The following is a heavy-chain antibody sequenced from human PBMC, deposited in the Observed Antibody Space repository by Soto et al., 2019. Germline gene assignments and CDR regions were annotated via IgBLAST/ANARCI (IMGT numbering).Heavy chain of an antibody. J-gene: IGHJ4*02. CDR2: INHSGST. V-gene: IGHV4-34*01. CDR1: GGSFSGYY. D-gene: IGHD2-15*01. Sequence: QVQLQQWGAGLLKPSETLSLTCAVYGGSFSGYYWSWIRQPPGKGLEWIGEINHSGSTNYNPSLKRRLTISVDPRKNQFSLRLSSVTAADTAVYYCARAAPRYCSGGSCYSGSDYWGQGTLVTVSS. CDR3: ARAAPRYCSGGSCYSGSDY.